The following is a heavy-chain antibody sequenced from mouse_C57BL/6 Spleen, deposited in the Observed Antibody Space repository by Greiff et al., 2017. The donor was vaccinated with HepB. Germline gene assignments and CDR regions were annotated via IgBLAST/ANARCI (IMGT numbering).Heavy chain of an antibody. Sequence: EVQVVESGGGLVKPGGSLKLSCAASGFTFSSYAMSWVRQTPEKRLEWVATISDGGSYTYYPDNVKGRFTISRDNAKNNLYLQMSHLKSEDTAMYYCARDQGLLDFDYWGQGTTLTVSS. CDR1: GFTFSSYA. V-gene: IGHV5-4*01. D-gene: IGHD2-3*01. J-gene: IGHJ2*01. CDR2: ISDGGSYT. CDR3: ARDQGLLDFDY.